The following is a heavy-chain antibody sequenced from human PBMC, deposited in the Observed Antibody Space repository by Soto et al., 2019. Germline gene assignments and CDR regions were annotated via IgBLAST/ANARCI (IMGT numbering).Heavy chain of an antibody. V-gene: IGHV3-23*01. D-gene: IGHD6-6*01. CDR1: GFTFSSYA. CDR3: AKLYSSSPPGPFDY. Sequence: PGGSLRLSCAASGFTFSSYAMSWVRQAPGKGLEWVSAISGSGDSTYYADSVKGRFTICRDNSKNTLYLQMNSLRAEDTAVYYCAKLYSSSPPGPFDYWGQGTLVTVSS. CDR2: ISGSGDST. J-gene: IGHJ4*02.